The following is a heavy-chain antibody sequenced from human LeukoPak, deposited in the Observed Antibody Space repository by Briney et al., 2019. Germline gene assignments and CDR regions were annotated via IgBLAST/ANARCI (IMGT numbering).Heavy chain of an antibody. CDR1: GGSISSYY. CDR2: IYTSGST. J-gene: IGHJ4*02. CDR3: VRVNSRGWPDRD. V-gene: IGHV4-4*07. Sequence: SETLSLTCTVSGGSISSYYWSWIRQPAGKGLEWIGRIYTSGSTNYNPSLKSRVTMSVDTSKNQFSLKLSSVTAADTAVYYCVRVNSRGWPDRDWGQGTLVTVSS. D-gene: IGHD6-19*01.